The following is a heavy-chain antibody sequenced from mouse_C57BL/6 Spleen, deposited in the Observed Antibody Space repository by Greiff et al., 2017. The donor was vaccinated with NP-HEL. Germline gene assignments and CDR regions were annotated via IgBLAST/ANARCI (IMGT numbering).Heavy chain of an antibody. CDR1: GYTFTDYN. Sequence: EVQLQQSGPELVKPGASVKMSCKASGYTFTDYNMHWVKQSHGKSLEWIGYINPNNGGTSYNQKFKGKATLTVNKSSSTAYMELRSLTSEDSAVYYCARTPITTVVEGYYFDYWGQGTTLTVSA. J-gene: IGHJ2*01. CDR3: ARTPITTVVEGYYFDY. V-gene: IGHV1-22*01. CDR2: INPNNGGT. D-gene: IGHD1-1*01.